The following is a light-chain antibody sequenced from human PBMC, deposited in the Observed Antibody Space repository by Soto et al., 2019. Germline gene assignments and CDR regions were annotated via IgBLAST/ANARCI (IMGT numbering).Light chain of an antibody. CDR3: QQRSNWPPEIT. V-gene: IGKV3-11*01. J-gene: IGKJ5*01. CDR1: QSVSIS. CDR2: DAS. Sequence: ELVLAQSPATLSLSPGERATLSCRASQSVSISLAWYQQKPGQAPRLLIYDASNRATGVPARFSGSGSGTDFTRTLSSLEPEEFARYYRQQRSNWPPEITFGQGTRLEIK.